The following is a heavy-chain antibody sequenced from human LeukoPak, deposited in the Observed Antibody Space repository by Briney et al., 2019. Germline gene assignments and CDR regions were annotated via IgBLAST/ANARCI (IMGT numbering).Heavy chain of an antibody. Sequence: GGSLRLSCAASGFTFDDYAMHWVRQAPGKGLEWVSGISWNSGSIGYADSVKGRFTISRDNAKNSLYLQMNSLRAEDTALYYCAKGLVTAGGVDYFDYWGRGTLVTVSS. CDR2: ISWNSGSI. CDR3: AKGLVTAGGVDYFDY. V-gene: IGHV3-9*01. CDR1: GFTFDDYA. J-gene: IGHJ4*02. D-gene: IGHD2-21*02.